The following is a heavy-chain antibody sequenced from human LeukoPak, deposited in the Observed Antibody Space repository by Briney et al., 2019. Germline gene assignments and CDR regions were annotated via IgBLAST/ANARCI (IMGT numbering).Heavy chain of an antibody. CDR3: ARERPVVPAAMVLVGWFDP. Sequence: GGSLRLSCAASGFTFSNYSMNWVRQAPGKGLEWVSYISSSSSTIYYADSVKGRFTISRDNAKNSLYLQMNSLRAEDTAVYYCARERPVVPAAMVLVGWFDPWGQGTLVTVSS. V-gene: IGHV3-48*04. D-gene: IGHD2-2*01. CDR2: ISSSSSTI. CDR1: GFTFSNYS. J-gene: IGHJ5*02.